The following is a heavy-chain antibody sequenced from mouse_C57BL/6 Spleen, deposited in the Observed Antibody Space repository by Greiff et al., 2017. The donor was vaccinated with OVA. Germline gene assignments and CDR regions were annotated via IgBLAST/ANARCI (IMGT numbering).Heavy chain of an antibody. CDR1: GYTFTDYY. Sequence: VQLQQSGPELVKPGASVKISCKASGYTFTDYYMNWVKQSHGKSLEWIGDINPNNGGTSYNQKFKGKATLTVDKSSSTAYMELRSLTSEDSAVYYCARSVFGIGGRRREAWFAYWGQGTLVTVSA. V-gene: IGHV1-26*01. J-gene: IGHJ3*01. CDR3: ARSVFGIGGRRREAWFAY. D-gene: IGHD2-12*01. CDR2: INPNNGGT.